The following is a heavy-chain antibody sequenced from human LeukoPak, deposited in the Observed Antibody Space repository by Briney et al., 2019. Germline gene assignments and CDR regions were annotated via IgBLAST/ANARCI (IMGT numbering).Heavy chain of an antibody. Sequence: GGSLRLSCAASGFTVSSNYMSWVRQAPGKGLEWVSVIYSGGSTYYADSVKGQFTISRDNSKNTLYLQMNSLRAEDTAVYYCARDTVVTRLYYYYYGMDVWGQGTTVTVSS. CDR3: ARDTVVTRLYYYYYGMDV. D-gene: IGHD4-23*01. J-gene: IGHJ6*02. CDR2: IYSGGST. CDR1: GFTVSSNY. V-gene: IGHV3-53*01.